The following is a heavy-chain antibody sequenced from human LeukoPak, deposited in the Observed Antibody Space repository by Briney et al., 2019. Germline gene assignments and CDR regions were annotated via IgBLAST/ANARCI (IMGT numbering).Heavy chain of an antibody. CDR1: GGTFSSYA. Sequence: SVKVSCKASGGTFSSYAISWVRQAPGQGLEWLGRIIPILGIANYAQKFQGRVTITADTSTSTAYMELSSLRSEDTAVYYCAREIDYDRNYYYYYGMDVWGQGTTVTVSS. D-gene: IGHD3-22*01. V-gene: IGHV1-69*04. J-gene: IGHJ6*02. CDR3: AREIDYDRNYYYYYGMDV. CDR2: IIPILGIA.